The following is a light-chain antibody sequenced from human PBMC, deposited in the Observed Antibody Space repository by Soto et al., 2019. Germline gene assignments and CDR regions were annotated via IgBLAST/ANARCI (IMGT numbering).Light chain of an antibody. CDR3: AAYAGNDLYV. CDR1: SSDVGGYEY. J-gene: IGLJ1*01. CDR2: EVS. V-gene: IGLV2-8*01. Sequence: QSALTQPPSASGSPGQSVTISCTGTSSDVGGYEYVSWYQQHPGKAPKLMIYEVSRRPSGVPDRFSASKSGNTASLTVSGLQAEDEDYYYCAAYAGNDLYVFGTGTKLTVL.